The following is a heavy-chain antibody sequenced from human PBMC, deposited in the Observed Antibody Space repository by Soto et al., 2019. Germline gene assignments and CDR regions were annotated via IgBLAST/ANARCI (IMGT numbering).Heavy chain of an antibody. J-gene: IGHJ4*02. CDR1: GFTFRSHR. V-gene: IGHV3-74*01. CDR3: ATLFDV. Sequence: EVQLVESGGGLVQPGGSLRVSCAASGFTFRSHRIHWVRQAPGKGPEWVSRIDTDGGGTSYADSVKGRFTISTDNAENTVYLQINGRRVEDTAVYYCATLFDVWGRGTRVTVSS. CDR2: IDTDGGGT.